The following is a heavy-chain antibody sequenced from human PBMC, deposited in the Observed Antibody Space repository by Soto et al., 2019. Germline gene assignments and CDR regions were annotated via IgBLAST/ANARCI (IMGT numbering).Heavy chain of an antibody. CDR1: GYTFSSYA. CDR3: AKDRNYYDSSGYFDY. J-gene: IGHJ4*02. Sequence: EVQLLESGGGLVQPGGSLRLSCAASGYTFSSYAMSWVRQAPGKGLEWVSAISGSGGSTYYADSVKGRFTISRDNSKNTLYLQMNSLRAEDTAVYYCAKDRNYYDSSGYFDYWGQGTLVTVSS. V-gene: IGHV3-23*01. CDR2: ISGSGGST. D-gene: IGHD3-22*01.